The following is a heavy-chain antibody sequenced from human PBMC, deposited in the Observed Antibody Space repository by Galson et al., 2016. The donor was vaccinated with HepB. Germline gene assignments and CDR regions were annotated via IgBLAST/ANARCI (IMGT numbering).Heavy chain of an antibody. CDR2: INPNSGGS. CDR3: ARGFQYDILTGVGY. CDR1: GYIFTGYY. V-gene: IGHV1-2*02. D-gene: IGHD3-9*01. Sequence: SVKVSCKASGYIFTGYYIHWVRQAPGQGLEWMEWINPNSGGSNYALKFQGRVTMTTDTSITTVYMDLRRLKSDDTAVYYCARGFQYDILTGVGYWGQGTLVIVSS. J-gene: IGHJ4*02.